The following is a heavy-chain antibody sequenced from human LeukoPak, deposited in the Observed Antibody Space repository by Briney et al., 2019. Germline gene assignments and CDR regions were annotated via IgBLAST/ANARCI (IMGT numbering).Heavy chain of an antibody. Sequence: GGSLRLSCAASAFIFSNNAMHWVRQAPGKGLEWVAFIWTDGSKKYYANSVKGRFAISRENSNNTLYLQMNSLRPEDTGLYFCAKISSSAEPNFDHWGQGTRLTVSS. CDR2: IWTDGSKK. CDR3: AKISSSAEPNFDH. D-gene: IGHD1-14*01. CDR1: AFIFSNNA. V-gene: IGHV3-30*02. J-gene: IGHJ4*02.